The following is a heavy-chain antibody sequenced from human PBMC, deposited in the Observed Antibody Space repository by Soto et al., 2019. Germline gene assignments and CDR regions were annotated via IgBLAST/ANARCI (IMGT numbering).Heavy chain of an antibody. CDR2: ISWDGGST. Sequence: GGSLRLSCAASGFTFDDYTMHWVRQAPGKGLEWVSLISWDGGSTYYADSVKGRFTISRDNSKNSLYLQMNSLRTEDTALYYCAKGRDCYYYYGMDVWGQGTTVTVSS. V-gene: IGHV3-43*01. J-gene: IGHJ6*02. CDR1: GFTFDDYT. CDR3: AKGRDCYYYYGMDV.